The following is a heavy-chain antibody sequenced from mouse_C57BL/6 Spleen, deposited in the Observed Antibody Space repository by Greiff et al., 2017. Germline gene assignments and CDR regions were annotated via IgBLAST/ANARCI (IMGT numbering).Heavy chain of an antibody. J-gene: IGHJ4*01. V-gene: IGHV1-15*01. CDR1: GYTFTDYE. CDR3: TRYDYDSYAMDY. Sequence: VQLKQSGAELVRPGASVTLSCKASGYTFTDYEMHWVKQTPVHGLEWIGAIDPETGGTAYNQKFKGKAILTADKSSSTAYMELRSLTSEDSAVYYCTRYDYDSYAMDYWGQGTSVTVSS. D-gene: IGHD2-4*01. CDR2: IDPETGGT.